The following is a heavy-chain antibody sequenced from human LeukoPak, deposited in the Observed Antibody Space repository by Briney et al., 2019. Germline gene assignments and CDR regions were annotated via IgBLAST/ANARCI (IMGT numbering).Heavy chain of an antibody. CDR1: GFTFSDYY. J-gene: IGHJ5*02. Sequence: PGGSLRLSCAASGFTFSDYYMSWIRQAPGKGLEWVSAISANGGSTYYADSVKGRFTISRDNSKNTLYLQMNSLRADDTAVYFCAKGPGSSWYPRNWFDPWGLGTLVTVSS. CDR2: ISANGGST. CDR3: AKGPGSSWYPRNWFDP. V-gene: IGHV3-23*01. D-gene: IGHD6-13*01.